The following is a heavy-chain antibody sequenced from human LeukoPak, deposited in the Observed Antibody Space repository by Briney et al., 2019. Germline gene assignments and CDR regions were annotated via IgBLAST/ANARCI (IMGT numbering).Heavy chain of an antibody. CDR2: IIPILGIA. CDR3: ARDLLSIAAAGTPGGN. J-gene: IGHJ4*02. D-gene: IGHD6-13*01. CDR1: GGTFSSYA. V-gene: IGHV1-69*04. Sequence: SVKVSCKASGGTFSSYAISWVRQAPGQGLEWMGRIIPILGIANYAQKFQGRVTMTRDTSTSTVYMELSSLRSEDTAVYYCARDLLSIAAAGTPGGNWGQGTLVTVSS.